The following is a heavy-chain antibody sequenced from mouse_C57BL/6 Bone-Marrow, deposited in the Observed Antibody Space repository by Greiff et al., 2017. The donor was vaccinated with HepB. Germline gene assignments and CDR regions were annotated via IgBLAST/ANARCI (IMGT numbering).Heavy chain of an antibody. D-gene: IGHD1-1*01. V-gene: IGHV5-6*01. CDR3: ARHEELRY. CDR2: IRSGGSYT. CDR1: GFTFSSYG. J-gene: IGHJ2*01. Sequence: EVMLVESGGDLVKPGGSLKLSCAASGFTFSSYGMSWVRQTPDKRLEWVATIRSGGSYTYYPDSVKGRFTITRDNAKNTLYLQMSSLKSEDTAMYYCARHEELRYWGQGTTLTVSS.